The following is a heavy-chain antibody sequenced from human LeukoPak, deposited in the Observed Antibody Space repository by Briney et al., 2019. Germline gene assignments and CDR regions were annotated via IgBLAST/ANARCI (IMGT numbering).Heavy chain of an antibody. V-gene: IGHV5-51*01. CDR1: GYSFSAYW. J-gene: IGHJ3*02. Sequence: GESLKISCKGSGYSFSAYWIAWVRQMPGKGLEWMGIIYPDDSDTRYSPSFQGQVTISADKSVSTAYLQWRSLKASDTAMYYCARSEDGGAFDIWGQGTMVTLSS. CDR3: ARSEDGGAFDI. CDR2: IYPDDSDT.